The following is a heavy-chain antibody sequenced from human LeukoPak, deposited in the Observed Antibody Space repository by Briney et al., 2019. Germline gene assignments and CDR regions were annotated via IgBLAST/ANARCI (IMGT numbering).Heavy chain of an antibody. CDR1: GFTFSYYG. V-gene: IGHV3-23*01. CDR2: FGHNGGIT. CDR3: AKGVGYCSSTSCYKGGYFDY. Sequence: GGSLRLSCAASGFTFSYYGLSWVRQAPGKGLEWVSGFGHNGGITYADSVKGRFTISRDNSKNTLYLQMNSLRAEDTAVYYCAKGVGYCSSTSCYKGGYFDYWGQGTLVTVSS. J-gene: IGHJ4*02. D-gene: IGHD2-2*02.